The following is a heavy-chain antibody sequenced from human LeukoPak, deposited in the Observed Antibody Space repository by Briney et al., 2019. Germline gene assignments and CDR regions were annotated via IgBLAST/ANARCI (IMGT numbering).Heavy chain of an antibody. D-gene: IGHD2-2*01. Sequence: ASGTVSFKASGYTFTVYYMHWVRQAPGQGLEWMGWINPNSGGTNYAQKFQGRVTMTRDTSISTAYMELSRLRSDDTAVYYCARERANCSSTSCYGDENWFDPWGQGTLGTVSS. V-gene: IGHV1-2*02. CDR1: GYTFTVYY. CDR2: INPNSGGT. CDR3: ARERANCSSTSCYGDENWFDP. J-gene: IGHJ5*02.